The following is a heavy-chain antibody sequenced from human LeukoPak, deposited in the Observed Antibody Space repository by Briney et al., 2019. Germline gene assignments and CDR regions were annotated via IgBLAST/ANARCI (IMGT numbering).Heavy chain of an antibody. CDR2: IYYTGST. CDR3: ARPQWLATMGPWFDP. V-gene: IGHV4-59*01. J-gene: IGHJ5*02. Sequence: SETLSLTCTVWGGSLRDKYWSGVRQPPRKGLEWIGYIYYTGSTNYNPSHMSRVTISADTSKNQFSLKLSSVTAADTAVYYCARPQWLATMGPWFDPWGQGTLVTVSS. CDR1: GGSLRDKY. D-gene: IGHD6-19*01.